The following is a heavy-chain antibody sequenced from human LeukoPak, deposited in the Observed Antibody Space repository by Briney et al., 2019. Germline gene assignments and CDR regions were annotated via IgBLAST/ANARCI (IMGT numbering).Heavy chain of an antibody. CDR2: IYTSGST. Sequence: SETLSLTCTVSGGSICSYYWSWIRQPAGKGLEWLGRIYTSGSTNYNPSLKSRVTISVDKSKNQFSLKLTSVTAADTAVYYCARGAYSSGWYWAFDIWGQGTMVTVSS. D-gene: IGHD6-19*01. V-gene: IGHV4-4*07. J-gene: IGHJ3*02. CDR1: GGSICSYY. CDR3: ARGAYSSGWYWAFDI.